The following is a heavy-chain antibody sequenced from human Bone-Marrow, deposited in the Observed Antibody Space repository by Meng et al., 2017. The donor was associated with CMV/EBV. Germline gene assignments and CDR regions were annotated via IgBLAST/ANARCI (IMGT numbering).Heavy chain of an antibody. CDR2: ISYDGSNK. CDR3: ARDSRPNIVVVPAAILDP. CDR1: GFTFSSYA. D-gene: IGHD2-2*01. J-gene: IGHJ5*02. V-gene: IGHV3-30-3*01. Sequence: GGSLTLSCAASGFTFSSYAMHWVRQAPGKGLEWVAVISYDGSNKYYADSVKGRFTISRDNSKNTLYLQMNSLRAEDTAVYYCARDSRPNIVVVPAAILDPWGQGTLVTVSS.